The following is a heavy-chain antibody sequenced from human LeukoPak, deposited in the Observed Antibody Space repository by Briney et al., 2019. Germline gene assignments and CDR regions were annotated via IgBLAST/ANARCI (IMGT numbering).Heavy chain of an antibody. V-gene: IGHV1-69*05. CDR1: GGTFSSYA. D-gene: IGHD6-13*01. Sequence: SVKVSCKASGGTFSSYAISWVRQAPGQGLEWMGGIIPIFGTANYAQKFQGRVTITTDESTSTAYMELSSLRSEDTAVYYCARGGIAAFNWLDPWGQGTLVTVSS. CDR2: IIPIFGTA. CDR3: ARGGIAAFNWLDP. J-gene: IGHJ5*02.